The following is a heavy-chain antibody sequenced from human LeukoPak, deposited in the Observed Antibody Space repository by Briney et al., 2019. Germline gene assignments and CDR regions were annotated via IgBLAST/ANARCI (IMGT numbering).Heavy chain of an antibody. CDR3: ASTPWRSGGSWFGGRPVQNWFDP. CDR2: ISGYNGKT. D-gene: IGHD2-15*01. Sequence: GASVKVSCKASGYTFNTYGITWVRQAPGQGLEWMGWISGYNGKTKYAQKLQDRVTMTTDTSTTTAYVELRSLTSDDTAVYYCASTPWRSGGSWFGGRPVQNWFDPWGQGTLVTVSS. V-gene: IGHV1-18*01. CDR1: GYTFNTYG. J-gene: IGHJ5*02.